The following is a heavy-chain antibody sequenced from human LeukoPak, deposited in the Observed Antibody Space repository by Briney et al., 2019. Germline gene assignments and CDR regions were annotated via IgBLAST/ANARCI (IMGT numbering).Heavy chain of an antibody. J-gene: IGHJ4*02. CDR3: ARAKWEDLQFFDY. V-gene: IGHV3-30*02. Sequence: PGGSLRLSCAASGFTFSSYGMHWVRQAPGKGLEWVAFIRYDGSNKYYADSVKGRFTISRDNSKNTLYLQMNSLRAEDTAVYYCARAKWEDLQFFDYWGQGTLVTVSS. CDR1: GFTFSSYG. D-gene: IGHD1-26*01. CDR2: IRYDGSNK.